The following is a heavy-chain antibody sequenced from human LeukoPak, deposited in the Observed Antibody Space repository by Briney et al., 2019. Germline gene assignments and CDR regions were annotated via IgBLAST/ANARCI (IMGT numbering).Heavy chain of an antibody. Sequence: GGSLRLSCAASGFTFSSYWMSWVRQAPGKGLEWVANIKQDGSGKYYVDSVKGRFTISRDNAKKSLYLQMNSLRAEDTAVYYCARENYDILTGYPGDDVFDIWGQGTMVTVSS. CDR1: GFTFSSYW. V-gene: IGHV3-7*01. J-gene: IGHJ3*02. CDR3: ARENYDILTGYPGDDVFDI. CDR2: IKQDGSGK. D-gene: IGHD3-9*01.